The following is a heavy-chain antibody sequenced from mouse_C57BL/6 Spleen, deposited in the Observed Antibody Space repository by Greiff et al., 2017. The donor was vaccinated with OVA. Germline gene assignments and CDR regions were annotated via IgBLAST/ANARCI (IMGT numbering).Heavy chain of an antibody. CDR2: IYPGSGST. V-gene: IGHV1-55*01. J-gene: IGHJ4*01. D-gene: IGHD1-1*01. Sequence: VQLQQPGAELVKPGASVKMSCKASGYTFTSYWITWVKQRPGQGLEWIGDIYPGSGSTNYNEKFKSKATLTVDTSSSTAYMQLSSLTSEDSAVYYCARSLYYYGSTGAMDYWGQGTSVTVSS. CDR3: ARSLYYYGSTGAMDY. CDR1: GYTFTSYW.